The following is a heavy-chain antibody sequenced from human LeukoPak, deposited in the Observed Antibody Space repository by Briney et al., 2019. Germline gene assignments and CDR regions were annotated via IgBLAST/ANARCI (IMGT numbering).Heavy chain of an antibody. CDR2: ISYDGSNK. J-gene: IGHJ4*02. V-gene: IGHV3-30*18. CDR3: AKDGSHSSGWVGYFDY. CDR1: GFTFSSYG. Sequence: GRSLRLSCAASGFTFSSYGMHWVRQAPGKGLEWVAVISYDGSNKYYADSVKGRFTISRDNSKNTLYLQMNSLRAEDTAVYYCAKDGSHSSGWVGYFDYWGQGTLVTVSS. D-gene: IGHD6-19*01.